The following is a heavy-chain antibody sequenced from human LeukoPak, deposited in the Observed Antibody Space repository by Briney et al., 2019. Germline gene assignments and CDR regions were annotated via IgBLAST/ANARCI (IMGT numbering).Heavy chain of an antibody. CDR1: GGSFSGYY. V-gene: IGHV4-34*01. D-gene: IGHD3-16*01. Sequence: SETLSLTCAVYGGSFSGYYWSWVRQPPGKGLEWIGEINHSVSTNYNPSLKSRVTISVDTSKNQFSLKLSSVTAADTAVYYCARRGGYLRKALDYWGQGTLVTVSS. J-gene: IGHJ4*02. CDR2: INHSVST. CDR3: ARRGGYLRKALDY.